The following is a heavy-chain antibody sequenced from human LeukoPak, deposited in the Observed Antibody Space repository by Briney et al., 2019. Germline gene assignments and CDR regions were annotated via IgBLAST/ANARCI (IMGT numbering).Heavy chain of an antibody. CDR2: INPNSGGT. V-gene: IGHV1-2*06. CDR3: ARAWPYSSSSGRLVY. Sequence: ASVKVSCKASGYTFTGYYMHWVRQAPGQGLEWMGRINPNSGGTNYAQKFQGRVTMTRDTSISTAYMELSRLRSDDTAVYYCARAWPYSSSSGRLVYWGQGTLVTVSS. D-gene: IGHD6-6*01. CDR1: GYTFTGYY. J-gene: IGHJ4*02.